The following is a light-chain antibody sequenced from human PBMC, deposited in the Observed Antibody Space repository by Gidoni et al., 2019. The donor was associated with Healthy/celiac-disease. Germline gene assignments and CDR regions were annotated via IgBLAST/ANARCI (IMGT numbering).Light chain of an antibody. CDR3: AAWDDSLSGRWV. CDR2: RNN. Sequence: QSVLTQPPSASGTPGQRVTISCSGSSSTIGSNSVYWYQQLPGTAPKLPIYRNNQRPSGVPDRFSGSKSGTSASLAISGLRSEDEADYYCAAWDDSLSGRWVFGGGTKLTVL. CDR1: SSTIGSNS. V-gene: IGLV1-47*01. J-gene: IGLJ3*02.